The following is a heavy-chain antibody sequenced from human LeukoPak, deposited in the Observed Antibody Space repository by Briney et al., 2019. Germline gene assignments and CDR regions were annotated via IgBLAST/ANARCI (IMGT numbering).Heavy chain of an antibody. CDR1: GFTFSSYA. CDR2: ISGSGGST. CDR3: AKSPGYDFWSGHSGH. Sequence: GGSLRLSCAASGFTFSSYAMSWVRQAPGKGLEWVSAISGSGGSTYYADSVEGRFTISRDNSKNTLYLQMNSLRAEDTAVYYCAKSPGYDFWSGHSGHWGQGTLVTVSS. V-gene: IGHV3-23*01. D-gene: IGHD3-3*01. J-gene: IGHJ4*02.